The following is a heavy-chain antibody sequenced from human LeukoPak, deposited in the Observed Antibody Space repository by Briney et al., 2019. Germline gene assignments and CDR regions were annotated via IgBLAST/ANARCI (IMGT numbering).Heavy chain of an antibody. J-gene: IGHJ4*02. CDR2: ISYDGSNK. Sequence: GGSLRLSCAASGFTFSSYAMHWVRQAPGKGLEWVAVISYDGSNKYYADSVKGRFTISRDNSKNTLYLQMNGLRAEDTAVYYCARGYCSGGSCYSGYFDYWGQGTLVTVSS. CDR3: ARGYCSGGSCYSGYFDY. V-gene: IGHV3-30-3*01. D-gene: IGHD2-15*01. CDR1: GFTFSSYA.